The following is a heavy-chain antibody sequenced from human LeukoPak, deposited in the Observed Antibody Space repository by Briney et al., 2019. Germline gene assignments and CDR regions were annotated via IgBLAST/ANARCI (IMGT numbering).Heavy chain of an antibody. D-gene: IGHD2-2*02. CDR2: IYTSGST. V-gene: IGHV4-61*02. Sequence: PPETLSLTCTVSGASISSGSYYWSWIRQPAGKGLEWIGRIYTSGSTTYNPSLKSRVTISVDTSKNQFSLKLSSVTAADTAVYYCARQTSLGYCSSTSCYKGFDPWGQGTLVTVSS. J-gene: IGHJ5*02. CDR1: GASISSGSYY. CDR3: ARQTSLGYCSSTSCYKGFDP.